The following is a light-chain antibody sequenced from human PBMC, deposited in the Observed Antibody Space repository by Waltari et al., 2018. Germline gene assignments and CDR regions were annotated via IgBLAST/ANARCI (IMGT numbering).Light chain of an antibody. CDR1: NIESKS. CDR3: QVWDANTDPGV. V-gene: IGLV3-21*01. CDR2: YDS. Sequence: SYVLTQPPSVSVAPGETARLTCGGNNIESKSVHWYRQRPGQAPVLVLSYDSDRPSGIPCRLSGSNSGSSGTRTSGRVEAGDEADYYCQVWDANTDPGVFGTGTEVTVL. J-gene: IGLJ1*01.